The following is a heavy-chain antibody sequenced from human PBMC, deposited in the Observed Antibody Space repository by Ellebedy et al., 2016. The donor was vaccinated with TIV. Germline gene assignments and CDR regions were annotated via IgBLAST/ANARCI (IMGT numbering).Heavy chain of an antibody. V-gene: IGHV1-2*02. Sequence: ASVKVSXKSSGYTFIGYYIHWVRQAPGQGLEWMGWINPNTGDTNYSEKFQGRVTMTRDTSTSTAYMEVYGLRSDDTAVYYCASRRGWQQLDAMDVWGQGTTVTVSS. CDR2: INPNTGDT. CDR1: GYTFIGYY. CDR3: ASRRGWQQLDAMDV. J-gene: IGHJ6*02. D-gene: IGHD4-23*01.